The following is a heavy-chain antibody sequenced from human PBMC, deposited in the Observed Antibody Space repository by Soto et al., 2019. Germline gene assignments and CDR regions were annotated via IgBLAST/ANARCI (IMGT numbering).Heavy chain of an antibody. J-gene: IGHJ5*02. CDR2: IYYSGST. D-gene: IGHD2-21*02. V-gene: IGHV4-59*01. CDR1: GGSISSYY. Sequence: SETLSLTCTVSGGSISSYYWSWIRQPPGKGLEWIGYIYYSGSTNYNPSLKSRVTISVDTSKNQFSLKLSSVTAADTAVYYCACVVVTAIASWFDPWGQGTLVTVSS. CDR3: ACVVVTAIASWFDP.